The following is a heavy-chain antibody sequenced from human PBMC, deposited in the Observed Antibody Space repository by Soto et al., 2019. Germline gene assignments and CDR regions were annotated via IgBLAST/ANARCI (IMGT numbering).Heavy chain of an antibody. CDR2: IYYSGST. CDR3: ARGAERVVPAALNWFDP. D-gene: IGHD2-2*01. CDR1: GGSISSYY. Sequence: LSLTCTVSGGSISSYYWCWIRQPPGKGLEWIGYIYYSGSTNYNPSLKSRVTISVDTSKNQFSLKLSSVTAADTAVYYCARGAERVVPAALNWFDPWGQGTLVTVSS. V-gene: IGHV4-59*01. J-gene: IGHJ5*02.